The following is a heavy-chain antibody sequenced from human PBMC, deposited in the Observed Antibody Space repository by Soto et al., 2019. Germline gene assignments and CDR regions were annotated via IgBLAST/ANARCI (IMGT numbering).Heavy chain of an antibody. V-gene: IGHV1-69*01. D-gene: IGHD6-6*01. CDR2: IIPIFGTA. CDR1: GGTFSRHA. CDR3: ARVGRGSSSSEGFDY. J-gene: IGHJ4*02. Sequence: QVQLVQSGAEVRKPGTSVKVSCKASGGTFSRHAISWVRQAPGQGLEWMGGIIPIFGTANHAQKFQGRVTITADESTSTAYMELSSLRSEDTAVYYCARVGRGSSSSEGFDYWGQGTLVTVSS.